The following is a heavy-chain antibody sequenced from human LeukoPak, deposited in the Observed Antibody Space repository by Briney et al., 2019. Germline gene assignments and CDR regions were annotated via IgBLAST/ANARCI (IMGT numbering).Heavy chain of an antibody. CDR1: GFTFSSYG. V-gene: IGHV3-30*18. D-gene: IGHD3-10*01. CDR3: AKGYYYGSGSYYPPFDP. Sequence: GRSLRLSCAASGFTFSSYGMHWVRQAPGKGLEWVAVISYDGSNKYYADSVKGRFTISRDNSKNTLYPQMNSLRAEDTAVYYCAKGYYYGSGSYYPPFDPWGQGTLVTVSS. J-gene: IGHJ5*02. CDR2: ISYDGSNK.